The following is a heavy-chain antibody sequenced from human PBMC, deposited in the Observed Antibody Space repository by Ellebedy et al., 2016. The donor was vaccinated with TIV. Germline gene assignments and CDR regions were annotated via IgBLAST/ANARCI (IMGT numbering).Heavy chain of an antibody. CDR1: GFTLSGYW. J-gene: IGHJ4*02. CDR2: INTDGSST. Sequence: GESLKISCVASGFTLSGYWMHWVRQVPGKGLVWLARINTDGSSTSYADSVEGRFTISRDNAKKTLYLEMSGLRPDDTAVYYCARESVRYFDWDYWGQGTLVAV. V-gene: IGHV3-74*01. D-gene: IGHD3-9*01. CDR3: ARESVRYFDWDY.